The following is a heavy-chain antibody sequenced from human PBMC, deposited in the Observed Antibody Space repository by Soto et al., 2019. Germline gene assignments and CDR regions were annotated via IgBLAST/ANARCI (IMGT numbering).Heavy chain of an antibody. D-gene: IGHD2-15*01. CDR2: INHSGST. Sequence: SETLSLTCAVYGGSFSGYYWSWIRQPPGKGLEWIGEINHSGSTNYNPSLKSRVTISVDTSKNQFSLKLSSVTAADTAVYYCARIQRGYCSGGSCQYYYYYYGMDVWGQRTTVTVSS. CDR1: GGSFSGYY. V-gene: IGHV4-34*01. J-gene: IGHJ6*02. CDR3: ARIQRGYCSGGSCQYYYYYYGMDV.